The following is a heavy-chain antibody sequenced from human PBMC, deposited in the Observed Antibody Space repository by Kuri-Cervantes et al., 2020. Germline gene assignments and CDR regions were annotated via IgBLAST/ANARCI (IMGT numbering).Heavy chain of an antibody. D-gene: IGHD6-13*01. CDR3: ARGVAAAGPPYYYYYYMDV. Sequence: ASVKVSCKASGYTFTSYAMHWVRQAPGQRLEWMGWSNAGNGNTKYSQEFQGRVTITRDTSASTAYMELSSLRSEDMAVYYCARGVAAAGPPYYYYYYMDVWGKGTTVTVSS. J-gene: IGHJ6*03. CDR2: SNAGNGNT. V-gene: IGHV1-3*02. CDR1: GYTFTSYA.